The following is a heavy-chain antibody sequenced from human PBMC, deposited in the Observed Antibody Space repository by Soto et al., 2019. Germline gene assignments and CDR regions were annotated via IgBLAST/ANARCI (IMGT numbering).Heavy chain of an antibody. D-gene: IGHD3-16*01. J-gene: IGHJ4*02. CDR2: ISAYNGNT. CDR1: GYTFTNFG. Sequence: QVQLVQSGAEVKKPGASVKVSCKASGYTFTNFGISWVRQAPGQGLEWMGWISAYNGNTNYAQNFQGRVTMTTGTTPSTTYMELRSLRSDDKAEYFCPRGGTPIDYWGQGTLVTVSS. V-gene: IGHV1-18*01. CDR3: PRGGTPIDY.